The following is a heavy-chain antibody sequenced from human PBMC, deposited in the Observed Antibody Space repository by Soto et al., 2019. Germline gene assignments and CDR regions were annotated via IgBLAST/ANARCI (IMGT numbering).Heavy chain of an antibody. D-gene: IGHD3-22*01. CDR1: GGSISSGGYY. V-gene: IGHV4-31*03. Sequence: PSETLSLTCTVSGGSISSGGYYWSWIRQHPGKGLEWIGYIYYSGSTYYNPSLKSRVTISVDTSKNQFSLKLSSVTAADTAVYYCAREDYYDSSGRAAFDIWCQGTMVTVSS. CDR3: AREDYYDSSGRAAFDI. CDR2: IYYSGST. J-gene: IGHJ3*02.